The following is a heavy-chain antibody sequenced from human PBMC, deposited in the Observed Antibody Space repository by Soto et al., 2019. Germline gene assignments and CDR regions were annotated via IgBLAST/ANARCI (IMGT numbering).Heavy chain of an antibody. V-gene: IGHV4-4*02. CDR3: ATGNVDSMLEY. CDR1: DCSISTYDG. J-gene: IGHJ4*02. D-gene: IGHD3-3*01. CDR2: MFHSGGA. Sequence: QVQLHESGPGLVKPSETLSLTCVVSDCSISTYDGWTWVRQPPGKGLEWIGKMFHSGGADYSPSLKSRVTISADSPKNHYSLRLTAVTAADTDVYYCATGNVDSMLEYWGQGTQVAVSS.